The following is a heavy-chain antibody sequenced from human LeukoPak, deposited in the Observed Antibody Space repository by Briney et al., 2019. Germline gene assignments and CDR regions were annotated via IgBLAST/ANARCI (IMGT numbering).Heavy chain of an antibody. V-gene: IGHV3-23*01. Sequence: GGSLRLSCGASGFTFFTYAMSWVRQAPGKGLECVSAISAGGSTYYADSVKGRFAISRDNSRNTLYLQMNSLRAEDRAVYYCAKVGGSGSYPSWFDPWGQGTLVTVSS. D-gene: IGHD3-10*01. J-gene: IGHJ5*02. CDR1: GFTFFTYA. CDR2: ISAGGST. CDR3: AKVGGSGSYPSWFDP.